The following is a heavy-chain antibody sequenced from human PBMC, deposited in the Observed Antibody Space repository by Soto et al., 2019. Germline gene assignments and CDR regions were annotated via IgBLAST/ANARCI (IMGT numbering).Heavy chain of an antibody. CDR1: GGSFSGYY. CDR3: ARGGRYSSSWYRGSQDE. CDR2: INHSGST. D-gene: IGHD6-13*01. Sequence: SETLSLTCAVYGGSFSGYYWSWIRQPPGKGLEWIGEINHSGSTNYNPSLKSRVTISVDTSKNQFSLKLSSVTAADTAVYYCARGGRYSSSWYRGSQDEWGQGSLVTVSS. V-gene: IGHV4-34*01. J-gene: IGHJ4*02.